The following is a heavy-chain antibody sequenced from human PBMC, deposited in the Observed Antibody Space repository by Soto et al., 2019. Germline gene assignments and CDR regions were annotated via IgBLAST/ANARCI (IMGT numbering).Heavy chain of an antibody. J-gene: IGHJ4*02. CDR3: AALAVNGGSY. CDR2: IYPSGNT. V-gene: IGHV4-4*07. D-gene: IGHD6-19*01. CDR1: GASISSYY. Sequence: LSITCTVAGASISSYYWSWIRQPAGKGLAWLGRIYPSGNTNYSPSLKRRVTMSVDTSENQFSLKLSSGTAADTAIDYFAALAVNGGSYWRKGPLVSVSS.